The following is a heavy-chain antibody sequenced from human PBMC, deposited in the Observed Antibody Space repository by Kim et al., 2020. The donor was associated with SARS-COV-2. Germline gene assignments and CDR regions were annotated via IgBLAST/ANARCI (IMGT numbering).Heavy chain of an antibody. CDR3: ARTVAGNLGPDAFDI. CDR1: GGSISSGGYY. V-gene: IGHV4-31*03. CDR2: MYYSGST. J-gene: IGHJ3*02. Sequence: SETLSLTCTVSGGSISSGGYYWSWIRQHPGKGLEWIGYMYYSGSTYNNPSLKSRVNISVDTSKNQFSLKLSSVTAADTAVYYCARTVAGNLGPDAFDIWGQGTMVTVSS. D-gene: IGHD6-19*01.